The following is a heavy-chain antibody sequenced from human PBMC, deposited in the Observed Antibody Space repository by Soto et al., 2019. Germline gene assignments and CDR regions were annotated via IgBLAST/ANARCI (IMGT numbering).Heavy chain of an antibody. CDR3: ASPKIAFYNWFDP. CDR2: IYYSGST. Sequence: SETLSLTCTVSGGSISSSSYYWGWIRQPPGKGLEWTGSIYYSGSTYYNPSLKSRVTISVDTSKNQFSLKLSSVTAADTAVYYCASPKIAFYNWFDPWGQGTLVTVSS. J-gene: IGHJ5*02. CDR1: GGSISSSSYY. D-gene: IGHD3-3*02. V-gene: IGHV4-39*01.